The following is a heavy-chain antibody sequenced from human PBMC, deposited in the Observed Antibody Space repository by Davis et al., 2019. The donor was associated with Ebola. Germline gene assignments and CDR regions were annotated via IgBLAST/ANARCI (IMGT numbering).Heavy chain of an antibody. V-gene: IGHV1-2*06. CDR3: ASGTTVTTGFDS. CDR2: INPNSGGT. J-gene: IGHJ4*02. Sequence: ASVKVSCKASGYTFNLYGISWVRQAPGQGLEWMGRINPNSGGTNYAQRFQGRVTMTRDTSISTSYMELSRLTSDDTAVYSCASGTTVTTGFDSWGQGTLVTVSS. D-gene: IGHD4-17*01. CDR1: GYTFNLYG.